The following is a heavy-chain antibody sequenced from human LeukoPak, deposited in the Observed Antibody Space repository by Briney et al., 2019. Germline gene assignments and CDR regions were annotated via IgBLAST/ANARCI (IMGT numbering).Heavy chain of an antibody. Sequence: GGSLRLSCAASGFTFSSYGMHWVRQAPGKGLEWVAFIRYDGSNKYYADSVKGRFTISRDNSKNTLYLQMNSLRAEDTAVYYCANIAGDTYYFDYWGQGTLVTVSS. V-gene: IGHV3-30*02. D-gene: IGHD1-14*01. J-gene: IGHJ4*02. CDR2: IRYDGSNK. CDR1: GFTFSSYG. CDR3: ANIAGDTYYFDY.